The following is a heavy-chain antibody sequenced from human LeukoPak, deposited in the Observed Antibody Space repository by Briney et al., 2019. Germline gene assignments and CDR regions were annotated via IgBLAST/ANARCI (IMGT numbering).Heavy chain of an antibody. CDR1: GFTFSSYG. CDR3: ARDPRLAAAVTFDY. V-gene: IGHV3-33*01. CDR2: IWYDGSNK. J-gene: IGHJ4*02. Sequence: PGGSLRLSCAASGFTFSSYGMHWVRQAPGKGLEWVAVIWYDGSNKYYADSVKGRFTISRDNSKNTLYLQMNSLRAEDTAVYYRARDPRLAAAVTFDYWGQGTLVTVSS. D-gene: IGHD6-13*01.